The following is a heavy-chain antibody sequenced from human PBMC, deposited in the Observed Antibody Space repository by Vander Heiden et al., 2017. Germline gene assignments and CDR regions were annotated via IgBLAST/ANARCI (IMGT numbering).Heavy chain of an antibody. D-gene: IGHD7-27*01. V-gene: IGHV3-13*01. J-gene: IGHJ4*02. CDR1: GFTFSSYD. CDR2: IGTAGDT. Sequence: EVQLVESGGGLVQPGGSLRLSCAASGFTFSSYDMHWVPQPTGKGVEWVAAIGTAGDTYYPGSVKGRFTISRENAKNSLYLQMNSLRAGDTAVYYWARGGLNWGGGVDYWGQGTLVTVSS. CDR3: ARGGLNWGGGVDY.